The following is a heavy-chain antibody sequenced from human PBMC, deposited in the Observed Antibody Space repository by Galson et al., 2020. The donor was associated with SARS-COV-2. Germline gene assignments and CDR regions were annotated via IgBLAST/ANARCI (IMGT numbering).Heavy chain of an antibody. CDR1: GFTFSTYW. V-gene: IGHV3-74*01. D-gene: IGHD3-10*01. J-gene: IGHJ5*02. CDR3: ARVMVRGVRGGNWFDP. CDR2: INSDGSST. Sequence: GEYLKISRAASGFTFSTYWMHWVRQAPGKGPVWVSRINSDGSSTTYADSVKGRFTISRDNAKNTLYLPMNCLRAEDTAVYYCARVMVRGVRGGNWFDPWGQGTLVTVSS.